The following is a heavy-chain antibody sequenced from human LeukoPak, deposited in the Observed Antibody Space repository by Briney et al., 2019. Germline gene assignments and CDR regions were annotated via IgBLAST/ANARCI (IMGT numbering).Heavy chain of an antibody. D-gene: IGHD4-23*01. CDR2: ISSSGSTI. CDR3: ATTVVTEDAFDI. CDR1: GFTFSSYE. J-gene: IGHJ3*02. Sequence: GGSLRLSCAASGFTFSSYEMNWVRQAPGKGLEWVSYISSSGSTIYYADSVKGRFTISRDNAKNSLYLQMNSLRAEDTAVYYCATTVVTEDAFDIWGQGTMVTVSS. V-gene: IGHV3-48*03.